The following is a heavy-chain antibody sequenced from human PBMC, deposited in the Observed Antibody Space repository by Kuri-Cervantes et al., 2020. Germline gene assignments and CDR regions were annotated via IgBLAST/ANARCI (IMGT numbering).Heavy chain of an antibody. J-gene: IGHJ6*03. CDR2: INHSGST. CDR3: ARGVLLEWLLSGYYYMDV. V-gene: IGHV4-4*02. D-gene: IGHD3-3*01. CDR1: GGSISSSNW. Sequence: GSLRLSCAVSGGSISSSNWWSWVRQPPGKGLEWIGEINHSGSTNYNPSLKSRVTISVDTSKNQFSLKLSSVTAADTAVYYCARGVLLEWLLSGYYYMDVWGKGTTVTVSS.